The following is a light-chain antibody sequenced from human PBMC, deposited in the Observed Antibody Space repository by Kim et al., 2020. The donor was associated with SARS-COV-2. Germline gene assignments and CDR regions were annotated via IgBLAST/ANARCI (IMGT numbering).Light chain of an antibody. CDR3: ATWDVSLNGWV. Sequence: QSVLTQPPSTSGTPGQRVTISCSGSSSNVGLHFVNWYQQLPGTAPRVFIYNDYRRPSGVPDRFSGSRSGASASLAISGLQSEDEADYYCATWDVSLNGWVFGGGTQLTVL. CDR1: SSNVGLHF. J-gene: IGLJ3*02. V-gene: IGLV1-44*01. CDR2: NDY.